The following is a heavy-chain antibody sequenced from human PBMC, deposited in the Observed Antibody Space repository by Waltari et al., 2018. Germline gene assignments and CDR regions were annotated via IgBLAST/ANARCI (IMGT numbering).Heavy chain of an antibody. D-gene: IGHD3-3*01. CDR2: IAYDGSDK. V-gene: IGHV3-30*02. CDR3: AKLSGRVPVDY. Sequence: QVQLVESGGGVVQPGGSLRLSCAASGFMFGTYGMHWVRQAPGKGLEWVAFIAYDGSDKYYADSVKGRFTISRDNSKNTLYLAMDSLRAEDTAVYYCAKLSGRVPVDYWGQGTLVTVSS. J-gene: IGHJ4*02. CDR1: GFMFGTYG.